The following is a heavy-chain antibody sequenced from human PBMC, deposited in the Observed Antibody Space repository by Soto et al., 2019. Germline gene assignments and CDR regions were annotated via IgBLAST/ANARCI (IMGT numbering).Heavy chain of an antibody. J-gene: IGHJ4*02. CDR3: AGLVYGGSYFDQ. V-gene: IGHV4-31*03. Sequence: QVQLQESGPGLVQPSETLSLTCTVSNGSISDGTYHWSWIRQLPGKGLVWIGYIYYTGTTDYNPSLKSRVTISADTSKNQFSLKLTSVTAADTAVYHCAGLVYGGSYFDQWGQGTQVTVSS. CDR2: IYYTGTT. CDR1: NGSISDGTYH. D-gene: IGHD4-17*01.